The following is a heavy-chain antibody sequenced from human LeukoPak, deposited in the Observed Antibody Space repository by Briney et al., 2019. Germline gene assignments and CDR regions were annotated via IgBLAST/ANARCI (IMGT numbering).Heavy chain of an antibody. CDR2: IIPILGIA. CDR1: GGTFSSYA. V-gene: IGHV1-69*04. J-gene: IGHJ4*02. CDR3: ATADGSYDY. D-gene: IGHD5-24*01. Sequence: AASVKVSCKASGGTFSSYAISWGRQAPGQWLEWGGRIIPILGIANYAQKFQGRVTVTADKSTSTAYMELSSLRSEDTAVYYCATADGSYDYWGQGTLVTVSS.